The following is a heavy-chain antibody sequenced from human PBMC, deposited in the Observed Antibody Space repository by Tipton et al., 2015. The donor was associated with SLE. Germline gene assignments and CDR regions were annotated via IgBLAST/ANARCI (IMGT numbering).Heavy chain of an antibody. CDR1: GYTFTSYY. Sequence: QSGAEVKKPGASVKVSCRASGYTFTSYYMHWVRQAPGQGLEWMGIINPSGGSTSYAQKFQGRVTMTRDTSTSTVYMELSSLRSEDTAVYYCARGRITGTTLLGCYFDLWGRGSLVPVSS. CDR3: ARGRITGTTLLGCYFDL. D-gene: IGHD1-7*01. J-gene: IGHJ2*01. CDR2: INPSGGST. V-gene: IGHV1-46*01.